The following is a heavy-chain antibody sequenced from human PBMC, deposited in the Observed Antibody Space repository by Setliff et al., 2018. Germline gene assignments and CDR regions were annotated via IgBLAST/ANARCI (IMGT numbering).Heavy chain of an antibody. J-gene: IGHJ6*02. CDR2: IKQDGSEK. Sequence: GGSLRLSCAASGFSFSRSWMSWVRQAPGKGPEWVANIKQDGSEKYYVDSVRGRFTISRDNAKNSLYLQMNSLRAEDSAVYYCARDGVFYAMDFWGQGTTVTVSS. V-gene: IGHV3-7*01. CDR3: ARDGVFYAMDF. CDR1: GFSFSRSW. D-gene: IGHD3-10*01.